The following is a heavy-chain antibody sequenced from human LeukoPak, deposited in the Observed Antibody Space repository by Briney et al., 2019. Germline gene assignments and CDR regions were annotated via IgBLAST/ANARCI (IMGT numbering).Heavy chain of an antibody. J-gene: IGHJ4*02. Sequence: GGSLSHSCAASGFTFSNYEVNWVRQAPGKGLEWVSYISTSGTTIFYADSVKGRFTISRDNATNSLYLQMNSLRAEDTAVYYCARGFLPFDYWGQGTLVTVSS. V-gene: IGHV3-48*03. CDR1: GFTFSNYE. CDR3: ARGFLPFDY. CDR2: ISTSGTTI. D-gene: IGHD3-10*01.